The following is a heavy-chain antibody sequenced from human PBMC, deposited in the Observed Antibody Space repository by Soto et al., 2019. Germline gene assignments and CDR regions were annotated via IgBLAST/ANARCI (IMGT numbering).Heavy chain of an antibody. J-gene: IGHJ4*02. CDR1: GFTFSSYG. D-gene: IGHD6-6*01. CDR2: ISYDGSNK. V-gene: IGHV3-30*03. Sequence: QVQLVESGGGVVQPGRSLRLSCAASGFTFSSYGMHWVRQAPGKGLEWVAVISYDGSNKYYADSVKGRFTISRDNSKNTLYLQMNSLRAEDTAVYYCATYYSSSSHPFDYWGQGALVTVSS. CDR3: ATYYSSSSHPFDY.